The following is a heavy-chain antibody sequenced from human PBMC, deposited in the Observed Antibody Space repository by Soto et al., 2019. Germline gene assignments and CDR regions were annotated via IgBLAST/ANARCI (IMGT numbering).Heavy chain of an antibody. J-gene: IGHJ5*02. D-gene: IGHD3-3*01. Sequence: QLQLQESGPGLVKPSETLSLTCTVSGGSISSSSYYWGWIRQPPGKGLEWIGGIYYSGSTYYNPSLKSRVTISVDTSKNQFSLKLSSVTAADTAVYYCARQRRITIFGVVIANWFDPWGQGTLVTVSS. CDR2: IYYSGST. CDR3: ARQRRITIFGVVIANWFDP. V-gene: IGHV4-39*01. CDR1: GGSISSSSYY.